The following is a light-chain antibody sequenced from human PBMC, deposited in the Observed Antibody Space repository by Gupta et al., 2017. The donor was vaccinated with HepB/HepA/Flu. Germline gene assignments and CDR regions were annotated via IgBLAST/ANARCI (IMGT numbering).Light chain of an antibody. V-gene: IGLV2-14*03. CDR2: DVS. CDR1: SSDIGRYNY. CDR3: TSFTTRSTLV. J-gene: IGLJ2*01. Sequence: TVSCTGTSSDIGRYNYVSWYQQLPGKAPKLMIYDVSNRPSGVSNRFAGSKSGNTASLIISGLQADDDSYYYCTSFTTRSTLVFGGGTKLTVL.